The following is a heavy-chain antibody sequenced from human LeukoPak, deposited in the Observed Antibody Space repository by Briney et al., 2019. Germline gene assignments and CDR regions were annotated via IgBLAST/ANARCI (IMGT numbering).Heavy chain of an antibody. V-gene: IGHV3-7*01. CDR1: GFTFSNYW. CDR2: IKQDGSEK. CDR3: ARGQKLLWFGEAFDY. D-gene: IGHD3-10*01. J-gene: IGHJ4*02. Sequence: GGSLRLSCAASGFTFSNYWMRWVPEAPGKGLEWVANIKQDGSEKYYVDSVKGRFTISRDNAKNSLYLQMNSLRAEDTAVYYCARGQKLLWFGEAFDYWGQGTLVTVSS.